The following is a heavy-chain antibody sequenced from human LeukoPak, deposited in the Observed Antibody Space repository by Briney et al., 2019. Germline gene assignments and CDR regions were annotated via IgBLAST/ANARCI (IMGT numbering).Heavy chain of an antibody. J-gene: IGHJ5*02. CDR2: ISRNGGST. CDR1: GFTFSKYA. V-gene: IGHV3-64*04. CDR3: ARKDLSSSWYDEDWFDP. Sequence: GGSLRLSCSASGFTFSKYAMHWVRQAPGKGLEYVSAISRNGGSTYYADSVKGRFTISRDNSKNTLYLQMNSLRAEDTAVYYCARKDLSSSWYDEDWFDPWGQGTLVTVSS. D-gene: IGHD6-13*01.